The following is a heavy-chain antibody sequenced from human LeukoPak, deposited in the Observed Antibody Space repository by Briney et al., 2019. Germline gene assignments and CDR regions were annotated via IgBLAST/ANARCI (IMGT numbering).Heavy chain of an antibody. CDR2: ISSSSSTI. CDR1: GFTFSSYS. J-gene: IGHJ4*02. D-gene: IGHD3-10*01. CDR3: ARVPGSYYVDFDY. Sequence: GGSLRLSCAASGFTFSSYSMNWVRQAPGKGLEWVSYISSSSSTIYYADSVKGRFTVSKDNSENTLYLRMNSLRAEDAAVYYCARVPGSYYVDFDYWGQGTLVTVSS. V-gene: IGHV3-48*01.